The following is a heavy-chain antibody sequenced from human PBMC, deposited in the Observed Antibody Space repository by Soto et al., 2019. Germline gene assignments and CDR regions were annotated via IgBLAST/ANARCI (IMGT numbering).Heavy chain of an antibody. CDR2: VKSKADGGSG. D-gene: IGHD1-26*01. CDR1: GFPFNNAW. CDR3: TTDSRTTLPEIRFDY. J-gene: IGHJ4*01. V-gene: IGHV3-15*07. Sequence: GGSLRLSCAASGFPFNNAWINWVRQVPGKGLEWVGRVKSKADGGSGDYAAPVKGRFAVSRDDSKDIVYLQMNSLKIEDTGVYYCTTDSRTTLPEIRFDYWGHGTQVTVSS.